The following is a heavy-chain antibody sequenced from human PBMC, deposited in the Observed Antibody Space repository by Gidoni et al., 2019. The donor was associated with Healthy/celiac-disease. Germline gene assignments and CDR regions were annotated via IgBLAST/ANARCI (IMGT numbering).Heavy chain of an antibody. CDR1: AFSLSNASMG. CDR2: IFSKDEK. V-gene: IGHV2-26*01. CDR3: ERISFMQWWD. D-gene: IGHD2-15*01. J-gene: IGHJ4*02. Sequence: HVTFKASCPLLVQPTETVTLTYTVSAFSLSNASMGVSWIRQPPGKALESLAHIFSKDEKSYSTSLKSRLTISKDTSKSQVVLTMTNMDPVDTATYYCERISFMQWWDWGQGTLVTVSS.